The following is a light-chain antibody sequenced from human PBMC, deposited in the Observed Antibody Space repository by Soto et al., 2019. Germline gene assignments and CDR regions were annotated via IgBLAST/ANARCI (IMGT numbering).Light chain of an antibody. J-gene: IGKJ1*01. V-gene: IGKV3-20*01. Sequence: EIVLTQSPGTLSLSPGERATLSCRASESVSGTFLAWYQQKPGQAPSLLIFDASIRATGIPDRFSGSGSGTDFTLTISRLEPEDFAVYYCQHYGSSPQAFGQGTKVEVK. CDR1: ESVSGTF. CDR2: DAS. CDR3: QHYGSSPQA.